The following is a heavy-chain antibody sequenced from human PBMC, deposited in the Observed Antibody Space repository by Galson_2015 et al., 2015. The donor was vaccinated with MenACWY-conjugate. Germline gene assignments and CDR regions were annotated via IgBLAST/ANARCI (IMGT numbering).Heavy chain of an antibody. J-gene: IGHJ4*02. Sequence: QVQLQESGPGLVKPSETLSLTCSVSGASISTDYWSWIRQPPGKGLEWIGSIHYSGSTKYNPSLKTRTTMSLDTSENQFSLKLSSVTAADTAVYYCARWVAVKMIEYCGQGTLVTVSS. CDR3: ARWVAVKMIEY. CDR2: IHYSGST. V-gene: IGHV4-59*01. CDR1: GASISTDY. D-gene: IGHD6-19*01.